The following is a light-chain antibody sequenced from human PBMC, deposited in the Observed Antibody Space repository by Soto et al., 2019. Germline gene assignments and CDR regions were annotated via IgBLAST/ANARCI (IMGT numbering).Light chain of an antibody. J-gene: IGKJ2*01. Sequence: EIVLTQSPGTLSLSPGERATLSCRASKSVSSRFLAWYQQKPGQAPRLLMYGASNRATGIPDRFSGTGSGRDFTLTISRLEPEDFAVYYCQQYGSSPYTFGLGPKLEIK. CDR2: GAS. CDR3: QQYGSSPYT. V-gene: IGKV3-20*01. CDR1: KSVSSRF.